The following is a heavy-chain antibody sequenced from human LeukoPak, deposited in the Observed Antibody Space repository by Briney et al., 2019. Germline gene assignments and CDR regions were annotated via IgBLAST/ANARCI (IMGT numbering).Heavy chain of an antibody. Sequence: GGSLRLSCAASGFTFSSYGMSWVRQAPGKGLVWVSRINSDGSSTSYADSVKGRFTISRDNAKNTLYLQMNSLRAEDTAVYYCARESPPYDILTGYYQTEYYFDYWGQGTLVTVSS. CDR2: INSDGSST. CDR3: ARESPPYDILTGYYQTEYYFDY. V-gene: IGHV3-74*01. J-gene: IGHJ4*02. D-gene: IGHD3-9*01. CDR1: GFTFSSYG.